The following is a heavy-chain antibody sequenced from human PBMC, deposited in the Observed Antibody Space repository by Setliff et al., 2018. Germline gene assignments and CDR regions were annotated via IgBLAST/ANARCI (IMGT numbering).Heavy chain of an antibody. CDR2: IKKKDERYGT. D-gene: IGHD3-3*01. CDR1: GFTFNDHY. J-gene: IGHJ4*02. CDR3: TRARDRSGYWDFDY. V-gene: IGHV3-72*01. Sequence: GGSLRLSCSASGFTFNDHYMDWVRQAPGKGLEWVARIKKKDERYGTEYAASVKGRFTISRDDSKDSLYLQMNSLKTEDTAVYYCTRARDRSGYWDFDYWGQGTLVTV.